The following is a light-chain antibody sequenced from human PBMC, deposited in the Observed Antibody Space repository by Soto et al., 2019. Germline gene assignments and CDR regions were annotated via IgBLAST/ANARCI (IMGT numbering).Light chain of an antibody. CDR2: EVS. V-gene: IGLV2-14*01. Sequence: QSVLAQPASVCESPGQSNTISCTGTSSDVGGYNYVSWYQQHPGKAPKLMIYEVSNRPSGVSNRFSGSKSGNTASLTISGLQAEDEADYYCSSYTSSSTLYVFGAGTKV. CDR1: SSDVGGYNY. CDR3: SSYTSSSTLYV. J-gene: IGLJ1*01.